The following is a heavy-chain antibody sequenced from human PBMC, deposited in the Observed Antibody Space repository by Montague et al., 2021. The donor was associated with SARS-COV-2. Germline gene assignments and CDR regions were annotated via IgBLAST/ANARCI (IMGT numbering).Heavy chain of an antibody. V-gene: IGHV3-23*01. CDR1: GFTFSSYA. CDR3: AKDLFDTNLADSLDI. CDR2: ISGSGATI. D-gene: IGHD3-3*01. J-gene: IGHJ3*02. Sequence: ETLSLTCTVSGFTFSSYAMTWVCQAPGQGLEWVSTISGSGATIEYSDPVNGHFTNSSDNSTNTLYLQMIGLRVEDTAIYYCAKDLFDTNLADSLDIWGQGTGVTVPS.